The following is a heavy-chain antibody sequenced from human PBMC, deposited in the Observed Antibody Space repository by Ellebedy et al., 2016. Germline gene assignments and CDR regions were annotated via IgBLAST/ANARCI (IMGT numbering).Heavy chain of an antibody. Sequence: GGSLRLXCTASGLNFNTFFMSWVRQAPGKGLEWVSTIRAGSDITRLADSVKGRFTISRDSSKNSVYLRMNNLRVEDTAVYYCRQGHYADLWGQGTLVTVSS. CDR3: RQGHYADL. J-gene: IGHJ4*02. CDR1: GLNFNTFF. CDR2: IRAGSDIT. V-gene: IGHV3-23*01. D-gene: IGHD4-17*01.